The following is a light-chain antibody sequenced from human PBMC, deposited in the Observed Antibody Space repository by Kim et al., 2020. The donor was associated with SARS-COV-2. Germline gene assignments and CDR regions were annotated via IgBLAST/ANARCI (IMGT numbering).Light chain of an antibody. CDR1: QSVSSY. Sequence: VSPGERATLSCSASQSVSSYLAWYQQTAGQAPRLLIYDASSRATGIPARFSGSGSGTDFTLTISSLEPEDFAVYYCQQRTNWPLTFGGGTKVDIK. J-gene: IGKJ4*01. V-gene: IGKV3-11*01. CDR2: DAS. CDR3: QQRTNWPLT.